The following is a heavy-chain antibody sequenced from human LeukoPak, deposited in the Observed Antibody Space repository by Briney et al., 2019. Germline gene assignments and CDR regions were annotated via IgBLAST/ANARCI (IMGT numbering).Heavy chain of an antibody. V-gene: IGHV3-33*01. CDR3: ARDKELMYYFDY. CDR1: GFTFSSYG. Sequence: HPGRSLRLSCAASGFTFSSYGMHWVRQAPGKGLEWVAVIWYDGSNKYYADSVKGRFTISRDNSKNTLYLQMNSLRAEDTAVYYCARDKELMYYFDYWGQGTLVTVSS. D-gene: IGHD1-7*01. J-gene: IGHJ4*02. CDR2: IWYDGSNK.